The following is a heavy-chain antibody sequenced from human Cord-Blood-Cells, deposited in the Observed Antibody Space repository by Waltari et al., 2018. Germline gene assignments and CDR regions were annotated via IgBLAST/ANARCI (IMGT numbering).Heavy chain of an antibody. CDR1: GYTFTGYY. D-gene: IGHD5-12*01. CDR2: VNPNSGGT. Sequence: QVQLVQSGPEVKKPGAAVKVSCQAPGYTFTGYYMHRVRQAPGQGLEWMGPVNPNSGGTIYAQKFQGGVTITRDTYISAAYMELSRLGSGDTAVYYCARDLSGYDSDVWGQGTTVTVSS. CDR3: ARDLSGYDSDV. J-gene: IGHJ6*02. V-gene: IGHV1-2*06.